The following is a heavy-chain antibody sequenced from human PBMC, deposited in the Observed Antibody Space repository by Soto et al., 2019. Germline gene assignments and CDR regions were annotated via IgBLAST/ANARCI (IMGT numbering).Heavy chain of an antibody. CDR2: IYYSGST. CDR3: ARRYGGNLDD. D-gene: IGHD3-10*01. V-gene: IGHV4-59*08. J-gene: IGHJ4*02. CDR1: GGSISSYY. Sequence: QVQLQESGPGLVKPSETLSLTCTVSGGSISSYYWSWIRQPPGKGLEWIGYIYYSGSTNYNPSLTSRVTISVDTSKNQCALQLSSVTAADTAVYYCARRYGGNLDDWGQGTLVTVSS.